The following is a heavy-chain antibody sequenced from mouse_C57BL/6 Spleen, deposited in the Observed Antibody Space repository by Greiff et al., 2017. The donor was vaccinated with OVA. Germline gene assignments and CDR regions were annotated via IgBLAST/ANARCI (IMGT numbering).Heavy chain of an antibody. CDR3: TRPPYGSSRYYAMDY. Sequence: QVQLQQSGAELVRPGASVTLSCKASGYTFTDYEMHWVKQTPVHGLEWIGAIDPETGGTAYNQKFKGKAILTADKSSSTAYMELRSLTSEDSAVYYCTRPPYGSSRYYAMDYWGQGTSVTVSS. D-gene: IGHD1-1*01. J-gene: IGHJ4*01. CDR2: IDPETGGT. V-gene: IGHV1-15*01. CDR1: GYTFTDYE.